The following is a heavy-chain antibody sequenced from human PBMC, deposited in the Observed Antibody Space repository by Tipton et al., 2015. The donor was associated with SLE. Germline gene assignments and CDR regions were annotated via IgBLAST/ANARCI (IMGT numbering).Heavy chain of an antibody. CDR1: GYSISSGYY. V-gene: IGHV4-38-2*01. CDR2: IYHSGST. CDR3: ARFNTVPR. Sequence: TLSLTCAVSGYSISSGYYWGWIRQPPGKGLEWIGSIYHSGSTYYNPSLKSRVTISVDTSKNQFSLKLSSVTAADTAVYYCARFNTVPRWGQGTLVTVSS. D-gene: IGHD4-11*01. J-gene: IGHJ4*02.